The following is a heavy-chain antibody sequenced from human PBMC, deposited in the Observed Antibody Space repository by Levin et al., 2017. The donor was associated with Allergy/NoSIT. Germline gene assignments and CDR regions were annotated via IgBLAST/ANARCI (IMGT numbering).Heavy chain of an antibody. CDR1: GFTLRDYA. D-gene: IGHD1-14*01. V-gene: IGHV3-23*01. Sequence: LSLTCAASGFTLRDYAMSWVRQAPGKGLEWVSVITGGGFNTYYGDSVKGRFTVSRDNSKNTLYLELNSLRAEDTAVYYCAKKQGGTTGFSFDVWGQGTMVTVSS. J-gene: IGHJ3*01. CDR3: AKKQGGTTGFSFDV. CDR2: ITGGGFNT.